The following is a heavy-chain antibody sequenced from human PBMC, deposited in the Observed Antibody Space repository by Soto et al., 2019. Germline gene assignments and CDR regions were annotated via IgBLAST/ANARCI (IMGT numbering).Heavy chain of an antibody. D-gene: IGHD3-22*01. CDR3: ARAGYYYDSSGLFDY. CDR1: DGYLSGYY. J-gene: IGHJ4*02. V-gene: IGHV4-34*01. Sequence: PSAPLSLTCAVCDGYLSGYYWCSIKQPQGKRLEQIGEINHSGSTNYNPSLKSRVTLSVDTSKNQFSLKLSSVTAADTAVYYCARAGYYYDSSGLFDYWGQGTLFTVSS. CDR2: INHSGST.